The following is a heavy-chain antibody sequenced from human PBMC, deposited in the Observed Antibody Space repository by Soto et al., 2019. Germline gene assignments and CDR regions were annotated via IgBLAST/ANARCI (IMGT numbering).Heavy chain of an antibody. V-gene: IGHV1-69*13. D-gene: IGHD4-17*01. Sequence: ASVKVSCKVSGGTLSSYAISWVRQAPGQGLEWMGGIIPIFGTANYAQKFQGRVTITADESTSTAYMELSSLRSEDTAVYYCARVVCTQNDYGGNSEVCAFDIWGQGTMVTVSS. CDR1: GGTLSSYA. CDR3: ARVVCTQNDYGGNSEVCAFDI. J-gene: IGHJ3*02. CDR2: IIPIFGTA.